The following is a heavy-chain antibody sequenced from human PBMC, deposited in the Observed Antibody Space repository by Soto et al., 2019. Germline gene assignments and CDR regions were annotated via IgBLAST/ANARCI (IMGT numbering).Heavy chain of an antibody. CDR3: ARSPPEYYGSGSTNRDYYYYGMDV. CDR1: RGTFSSYA. Sequence: GASVKVSCRASRGTFSSYAISWVRQAPVQGLEWMGGIIAIFGTANYAQKFQGRVTITAAESTSTAYMELSSLRSEDTAVYYCARSPPEYYGSGSTNRDYYYYGMDVWGQGTTVTVSS. V-gene: IGHV1-69*13. CDR2: IIAIFGTA. J-gene: IGHJ6*02. D-gene: IGHD3-10*01.